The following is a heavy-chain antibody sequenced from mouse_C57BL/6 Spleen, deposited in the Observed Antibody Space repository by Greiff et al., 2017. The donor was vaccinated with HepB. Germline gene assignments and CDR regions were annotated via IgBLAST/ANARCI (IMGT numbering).Heavy chain of an antibody. Sequence: QVQLQQPGAELVRPGSSVKLSCKASGYTFTSYWMDWVKQRPGQGLEWIGNIYPSDSETHYNQKFKDKATLTVDKSSSTAYMQLSSLTSDDSAVYYCASPMGNYQYFDVWGTGTTVTVSS. V-gene: IGHV1-61*01. CDR1: GYTFTSYW. D-gene: IGHD2-1*01. CDR3: ASPMGNYQYFDV. J-gene: IGHJ1*03. CDR2: IYPSDSET.